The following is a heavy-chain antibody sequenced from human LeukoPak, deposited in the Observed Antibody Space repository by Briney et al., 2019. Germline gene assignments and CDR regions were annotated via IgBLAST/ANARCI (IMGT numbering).Heavy chain of an antibody. CDR1: DDPINSGGYY. CDR2: IYTSGTTT. CDR3: ARAKKRSGRSRNFYLDV. Sequence: PSETLSLTCTVSDDPINSGGYYWNWIRQPAGKGLEWIGHIYTSGTTTNSNPSLKSRVAISLDTSKNHFSLKLSSVTAADTAVYYCARAKKRSGRSRNFYLDVWGKGTTVTVSS. D-gene: IGHD1-26*01. J-gene: IGHJ6*03. V-gene: IGHV4-61*09.